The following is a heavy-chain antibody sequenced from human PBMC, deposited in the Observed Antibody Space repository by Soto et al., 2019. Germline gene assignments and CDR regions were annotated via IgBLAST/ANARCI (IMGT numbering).Heavy chain of an antibody. CDR3: ARLQNFDWLLDYYYYYYMDV. J-gene: IGHJ6*03. V-gene: IGHV4-59*08. CDR2: IYYSGST. Sequence: SETLSLTCTVSGGSISSYYWSWIRQPPGKGLEWIGYIYYSGSTNYNPSLKSRVTISVDTSKNQFSLKLSSVTAADTAVYYCARLQNFDWLLDYYYYYYMDVWGKGTTVTVSS. D-gene: IGHD3-9*01. CDR1: GGSISSYY.